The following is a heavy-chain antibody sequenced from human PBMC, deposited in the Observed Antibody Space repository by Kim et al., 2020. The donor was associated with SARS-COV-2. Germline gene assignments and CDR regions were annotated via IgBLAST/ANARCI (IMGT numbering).Heavy chain of an antibody. CDR3: ARAAGSGSYLLDF. V-gene: IGHV1-3*01. D-gene: IGHD3-10*01. Sequence: KYKEKFQGRVTITRDTSANAANMGQSSLKSEETALYYCARAAGSGSYLLDFWGQGTLVTVSS. J-gene: IGHJ4*02.